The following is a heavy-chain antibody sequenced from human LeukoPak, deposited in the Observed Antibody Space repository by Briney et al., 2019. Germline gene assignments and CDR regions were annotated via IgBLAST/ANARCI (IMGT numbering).Heavy chain of an antibody. CDR3: AKDREAYYDFWSGYYSFDY. CDR1: GFTFSSYA. J-gene: IGHJ4*02. CDR2: ISCSGGST. V-gene: IGHV3-23*01. D-gene: IGHD3-3*01. Sequence: GGSLRLSCAASGFTFSSYAISWVRQAPGKGLEWVSAISCSGGSTYYADSVNGRFTNSRDNSKNTLYLQMNSLRAEDTAVYYCAKDREAYYDFWSGYYSFDYWGQGTLVTVSS.